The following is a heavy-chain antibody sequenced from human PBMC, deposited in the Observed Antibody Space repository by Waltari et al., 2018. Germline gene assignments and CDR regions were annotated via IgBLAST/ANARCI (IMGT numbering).Heavy chain of an antibody. D-gene: IGHD2-15*01. Sequence: EVQLVESGGGLVQPGGSLRLSCAASGFTFSSYAMSWVRQAPGKGLEWVSAISGSGGSTYYADSVKGRFTISRDNSKNTLYLQMNSLRAEDTAVYYCAKGSAYGGNKNYYYYYMDVWGKGTTVTVSS. CDR1: GFTFSSYA. CDR2: ISGSGGST. V-gene: IGHV3-23*04. CDR3: AKGSAYGGNKNYYYYYMDV. J-gene: IGHJ6*03.